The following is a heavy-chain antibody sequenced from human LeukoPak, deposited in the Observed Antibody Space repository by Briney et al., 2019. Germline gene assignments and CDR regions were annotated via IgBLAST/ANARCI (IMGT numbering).Heavy chain of an antibody. V-gene: IGHV1-8*01. CDR1: GYTFTSYD. D-gene: IGHD5-18*01. CDR2: MNPNSGNT. CDR3: ARGLGYSYAPDAFEI. J-gene: IGHJ3*02. Sequence: ASVKVSCKASGYTFTSYDINWVRQATGQGLEWMGWMNPNSGNTGYAQKFQGRVTMTRNTSISTAYMELSSLRSEDTAVYYCARGLGYSYAPDAFEIWGQGTMVTVSS.